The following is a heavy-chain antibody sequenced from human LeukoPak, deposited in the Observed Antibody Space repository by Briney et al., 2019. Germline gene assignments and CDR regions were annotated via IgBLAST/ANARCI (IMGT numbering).Heavy chain of an antibody. D-gene: IGHD5-12*01. CDR3: ARDWSGYDYNWFDP. CDR1: GYTFTSYG. V-gene: IGHV1-18*01. J-gene: IGHJ5*02. Sequence: ASVKVSCKASGYTFTSYGISWVRQAPGQGLEWMGWISGYSGNTNYAQKLQGRVTMTTDTSASTAYMELRSLRSDDTAVYYCARDWSGYDYNWFDPWGQGTLVTVSS. CDR2: ISGYSGNT.